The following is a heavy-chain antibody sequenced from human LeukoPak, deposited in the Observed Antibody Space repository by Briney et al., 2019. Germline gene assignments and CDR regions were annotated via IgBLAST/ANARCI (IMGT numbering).Heavy chain of an antibody. D-gene: IGHD3-10*01. CDR1: GFTFSSYW. V-gene: IGHV3-7*01. Sequence: PGGSLRLSCAASGFTFSSYWMSWVRQAPGKGLEWVANIKHDGSAKNYVASVRGRFTISRDNAKNSLYLQMNSLRAEDTAVYYCARVYFYGYLYYYYYYMDVWGKGTTVTVSS. CDR2: IKHDGSAK. J-gene: IGHJ6*03. CDR3: ARVYFYGYLYYYYYYMDV.